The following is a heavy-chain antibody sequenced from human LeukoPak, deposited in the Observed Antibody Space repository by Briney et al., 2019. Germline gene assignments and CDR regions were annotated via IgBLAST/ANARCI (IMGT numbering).Heavy chain of an antibody. D-gene: IGHD1-26*01. Sequence: PGGSQRLSCAASGFTISDYYMSWIRQAPGKGLEWVSYISSSGSTIYYADSVKGRFTISRDNAKNSLYLQMNSLRAEDTAVYYCARDLSGSYDPFDPWGQGTLVTVSS. J-gene: IGHJ5*02. CDR3: ARDLSGSYDPFDP. V-gene: IGHV3-11*01. CDR2: ISSSGSTI. CDR1: GFTISDYY.